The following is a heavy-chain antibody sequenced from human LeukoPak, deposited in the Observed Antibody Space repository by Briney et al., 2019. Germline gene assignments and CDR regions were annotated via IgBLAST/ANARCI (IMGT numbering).Heavy chain of an antibody. CDR2: IYPRDGST. V-gene: IGHV1-46*01. CDR3: ARDQEGFDY. CDR1: GHTFTSYY. Sequence: GASVKVSCKTSGHTFTSYYIHWVRQAPGQGLEWMGMIYPRDGSTSYAQKFQGRVTVTRDTSTSTVHMELSGLRSEDTAVYYCARDQEGFDYWGQGTLVTVSS. J-gene: IGHJ4*02.